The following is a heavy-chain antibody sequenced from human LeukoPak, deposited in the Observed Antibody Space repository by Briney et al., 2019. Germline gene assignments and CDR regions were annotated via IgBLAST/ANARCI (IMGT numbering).Heavy chain of an antibody. J-gene: IGHJ5*02. D-gene: IGHD2-2*01. CDR2: INHSGST. V-gene: IGHV4-34*01. CDR3: ASLLGYCSSTSCSNWFDH. CDR1: GGSFSGYY. Sequence: PSETLSLTCAVYGGSFSGYYWSWIRQPPGKGLEWIGEINHSGSTNYNPSLKSRVTISVDTSKNQFSLKLSSVTAADTAVYYCASLLGYCSSTSCSNWFDHWGQGTLVTVSS.